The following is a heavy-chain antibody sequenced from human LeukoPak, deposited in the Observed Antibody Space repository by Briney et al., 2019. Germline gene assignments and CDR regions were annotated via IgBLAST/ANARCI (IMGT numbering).Heavy chain of an antibody. CDR1: GYTFTSYY. V-gene: IGHV1-46*01. J-gene: IGHJ4*02. CDR3: ARDSWAPNSFWGGAKPGPLDY. D-gene: IGHD1-26*01. Sequence: GASVKVSCKASGYTFTSYYMHWVRQAPGQGLEWMGIINPGGGSTSYAQKFQGRVAMTRDTSTSTVYMELSSLRSEDTAVYYCARDSWAPNSFWGGAKPGPLDYWGQGTLVTVSS. CDR2: INPGGGST.